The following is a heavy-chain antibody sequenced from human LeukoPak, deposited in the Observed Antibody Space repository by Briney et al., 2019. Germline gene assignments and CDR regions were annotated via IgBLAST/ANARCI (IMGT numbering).Heavy chain of an antibody. CDR2: ISYDGNNK. V-gene: IGHV3-30*18. CDR1: GFTFNIYG. D-gene: IGHD4-11*01. J-gene: IGHJ4*02. Sequence: GGSLRLSCAASGFTFNIYGMRWVRQAPGKGLEWVAVISYDGNNKYYADSVKGRFTISRDNSENTLYLQMNSLRAEDTAAYYCAKDSYSNYGYFDYWGQGTLVTVSS. CDR3: AKDSYSNYGYFDY.